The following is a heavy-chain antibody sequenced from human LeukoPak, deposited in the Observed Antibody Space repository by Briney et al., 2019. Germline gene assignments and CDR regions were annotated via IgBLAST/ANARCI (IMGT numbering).Heavy chain of an antibody. J-gene: IGHJ4*02. Sequence: PGGSLRLSCAPSGCTFSSYWIHWVRQVPGKGLVWVSRIKDGGTTTDYADSVKGRFTISRDDAKNTLYLQMNSLRAENTAVYYCTTIRPGYWGQGTLVTVSP. V-gene: IGHV3-74*01. CDR3: TTIRPGY. D-gene: IGHD5-12*01. CDR2: IKDGGTTT. CDR1: GCTFSSYW.